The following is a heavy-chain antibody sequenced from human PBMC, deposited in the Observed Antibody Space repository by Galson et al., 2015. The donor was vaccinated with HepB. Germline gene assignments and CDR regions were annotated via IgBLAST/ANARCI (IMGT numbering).Heavy chain of an antibody. Sequence: SLRLSCAASGFTFSSYAMHWVRQAPGKGLEYVSAISSNGGSTYYADSVKGRFTISRDNSKNTLYLQMSSLRAEDTAVYYCVPFGYSSSWYSAPFDYWGQGTLVTVSS. CDR3: VPFGYSSSWYSAPFDY. V-gene: IGHV3-64D*06. CDR1: GFTFSSYA. D-gene: IGHD6-13*01. J-gene: IGHJ4*02. CDR2: ISSNGGST.